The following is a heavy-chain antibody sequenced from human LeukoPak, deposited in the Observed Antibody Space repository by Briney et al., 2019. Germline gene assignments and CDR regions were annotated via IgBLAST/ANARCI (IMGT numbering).Heavy chain of an antibody. V-gene: IGHV3-30*02. D-gene: IGHD2-2*01. Sequence: GGSLRLSCAASGFMFSDYGIHWVRQAPGKGLEWVSFIWYDGSIKYYADSVKGRFTISRDNSTNTLYLQMNSLRAEDTAVYYCAKDSGYQLVASTYFFDYWGQGALVTVSS. CDR1: GFMFSDYG. CDR3: AKDSGYQLVASTYFFDY. J-gene: IGHJ4*02. CDR2: IWYDGSIK.